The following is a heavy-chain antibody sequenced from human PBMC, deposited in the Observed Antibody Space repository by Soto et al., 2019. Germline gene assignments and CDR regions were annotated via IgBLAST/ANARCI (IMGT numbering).Heavy chain of an antibody. V-gene: IGHV3-7*01. J-gene: IGHJ5*02. Sequence: GGSLRLSCVASGFTFSSYSMSWARQAPGKGLEWVAKMKQDGSEKSYVDSVKGRFTISRDNAENSLYLQMNSLSPEDTAVYYCARGGAIGGWFDPWGQGTLVTVSS. CDR1: GFTFSSYS. CDR2: MKQDGSEK. CDR3: ARGGAIGGWFDP. D-gene: IGHD3-16*01.